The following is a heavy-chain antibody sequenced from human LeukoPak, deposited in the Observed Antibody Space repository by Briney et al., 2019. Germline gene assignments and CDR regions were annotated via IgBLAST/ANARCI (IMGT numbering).Heavy chain of an antibody. J-gene: IGHJ4*02. D-gene: IGHD2-2*01. CDR2: INHSGST. CDR3: ARLQGYCSSTSCYAFNY. V-gene: IGHV4-34*01. CDR1: GGSFSGYY. Sequence: PSETLSLTCAVYGGSFSGYYWSWIRQPPGKGLEWIGEINHSGSTNYNPSLKSRVTISIDTSKNQFYLKLSSLTAADTAVYYCARLQGYCSSTSCYAFNYWGQGTLVTVSS.